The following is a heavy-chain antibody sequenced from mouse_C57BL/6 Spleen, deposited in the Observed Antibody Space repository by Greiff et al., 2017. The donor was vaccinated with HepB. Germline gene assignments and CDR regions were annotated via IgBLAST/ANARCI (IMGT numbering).Heavy chain of an antibody. J-gene: IGHJ1*03. V-gene: IGHV1-61*01. D-gene: IGHD1-1*01. CDR1: GYTFTSYW. CDR2: IYPSDSET. CDR3: ARGYGSSHWYFDV. Sequence: QVQLKQPGAELVRPGSSVKLSCKASGYTFTSYWMDWVKQRPGQGLEWIGNIYPSDSETHYNQKFKDKATLTVDKSSSTAYMQLSSLTSEDSAVYYCARGYGSSHWYFDVWGTGTTVTVAS.